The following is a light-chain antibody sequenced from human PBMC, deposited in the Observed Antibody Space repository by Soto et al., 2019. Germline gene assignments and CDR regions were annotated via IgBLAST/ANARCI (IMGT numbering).Light chain of an antibody. V-gene: IGKV1-33*01. J-gene: IGKJ5*01. CDR3: QQFGDLTFI. CDR2: DAS. Sequence: DIQMTHAPSSLSASVVDRVTITCQASQDINNYLNWYQQKPGQAPKLLIYDASGLEVGVPSRFSGSGSGTHFTLTISGLQPEDIATYYCQQFGDLTFIFGQGTRLEIK. CDR1: QDINNY.